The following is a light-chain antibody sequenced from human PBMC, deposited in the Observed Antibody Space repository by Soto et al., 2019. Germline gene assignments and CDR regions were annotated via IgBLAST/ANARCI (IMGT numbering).Light chain of an antibody. Sequence: QSVLTQPASVSGSPGQSITISCTGTSSDFAVYNYVSWYQQHPGKAPKLMIYEVSNRPSGVSNRFSGSKSGNTASLTTSGLQAEDEADYYCSSYTSSSTYNYVFGTGTKVTVL. CDR1: SSDFAVYNY. J-gene: IGLJ1*01. V-gene: IGLV2-14*01. CDR3: SSYTSSSTYNYV. CDR2: EVS.